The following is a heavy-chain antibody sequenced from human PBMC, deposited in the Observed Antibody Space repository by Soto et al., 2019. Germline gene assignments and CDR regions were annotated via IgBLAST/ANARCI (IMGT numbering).Heavy chain of an antibody. CDR1: GFTVSSNY. Sequence: GSLRLSCAASGFTVSSNYMSWVRQPPGKGLEWIGEINHSGSTNYNPSLKSRVTISVDTSKNQFSLKLSSVTAADTAVYYCARGRLLDYWGQGTLVTVSS. J-gene: IGHJ4*02. V-gene: IGHV4-34*01. CDR2: INHSGST. CDR3: ARGRLLDY.